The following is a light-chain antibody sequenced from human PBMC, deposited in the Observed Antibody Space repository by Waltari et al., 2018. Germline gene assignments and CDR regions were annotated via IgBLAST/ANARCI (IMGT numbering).Light chain of an antibody. CDR3: CSYAGSYTLV. V-gene: IGLV2-11*01. J-gene: IGLJ2*01. CDR2: DFS. Sequence: QSALTQPRSVSGSPGQSVTISCTGTRRDVGGYNYVSWYQQHPGKAPKLMIYDFSKRPSGVPDRFSGSKSGNTASLTISGLQAEDETDYYCCSYAGSYTLVFGGGTKLTVL. CDR1: RRDVGGYNY.